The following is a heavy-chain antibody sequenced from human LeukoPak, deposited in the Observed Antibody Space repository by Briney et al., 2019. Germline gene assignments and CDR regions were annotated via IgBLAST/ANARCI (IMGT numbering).Heavy chain of an antibody. V-gene: IGHV5-51*01. CDR3: ARIKIKQLERLGVGWFDP. Sequence: GGSLKIPCKGSGYTFTRYCIVWVRQMPGKGLEGMGIIYPGDSDTRYSTSSQGQVTIAADRSISTAYQQRSRLKASDTAMYYCARIKIKQLERLGVGWFDPWGQGTLVTVSS. D-gene: IGHD1-1*01. CDR2: IYPGDSDT. CDR1: GYTFTRYC. J-gene: IGHJ5*02.